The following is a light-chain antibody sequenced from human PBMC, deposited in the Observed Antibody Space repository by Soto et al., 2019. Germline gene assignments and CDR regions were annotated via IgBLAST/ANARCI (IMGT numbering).Light chain of an antibody. CDR2: EVS. J-gene: IGLJ2*01. CDR1: RSDVGGYDY. V-gene: IGLV2-14*01. Sequence: QSALTQPASVSGSPGQSITISCTGTRSDVGGYDYVSWYQHHPGEAPKLIINEVSDRPSGVSSRFSGSKSGNTASLTISGLQPEDEADYYCSSYASSTSVVFGGGTKLTVL. CDR3: SSYASSTSVV.